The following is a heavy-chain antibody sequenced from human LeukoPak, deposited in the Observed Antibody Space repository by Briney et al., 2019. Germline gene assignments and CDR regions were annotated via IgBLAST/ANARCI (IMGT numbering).Heavy chain of an antibody. D-gene: IGHD5-24*01. V-gene: IGHV4-59*08. CDR1: GCSISSYY. J-gene: IGHJ4*02. CDR2: IYYSGST. CDR3: ARVMATAERFFDY. Sequence: PSETLSLTCTVSGCSISSYYWSWIRQPPGKGLEWVGYIYYSGSTNYNPSLKSRVTISVDTSKNQFSLKLSSVTAADTAVYYCARVMATAERFFDYWGQGTLVTVSS.